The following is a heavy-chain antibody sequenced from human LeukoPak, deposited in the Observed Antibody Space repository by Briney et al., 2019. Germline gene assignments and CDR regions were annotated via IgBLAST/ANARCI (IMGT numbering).Heavy chain of an antibody. V-gene: IGHV4-4*07. Sequence: SETLSLTCSVSGASLTIYYWNWIRQPAGKGLEWIGRYASGTTAHNPSLKSQFTMSIDTPKNQISMKLTSVTAADTAVYYCATGDHSFDNWGQGILVTVTP. J-gene: IGHJ4*02. CDR2: YASGTT. CDR1: GASLTIYY. D-gene: IGHD7-27*01. CDR3: ATGDHSFDN.